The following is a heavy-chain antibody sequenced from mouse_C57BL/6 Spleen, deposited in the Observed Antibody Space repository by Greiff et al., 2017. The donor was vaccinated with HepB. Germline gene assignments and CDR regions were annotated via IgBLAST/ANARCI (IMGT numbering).Heavy chain of an antibody. J-gene: IGHJ4*01. Sequence: QVQLKHSGPELVKPGASVKISCKASGYAFSSSWMNWVKQRPGKGLEWIGRIYPGDGDTNYNGKFKGKATLTADKSSSTAYMQLSSLTSEDSAVYFCARLGLRDAMDYWGQGTSVTVSS. D-gene: IGHD2-2*01. V-gene: IGHV1-82*01. CDR2: IYPGDGDT. CDR1: GYAFSSSW. CDR3: ARLGLRDAMDY.